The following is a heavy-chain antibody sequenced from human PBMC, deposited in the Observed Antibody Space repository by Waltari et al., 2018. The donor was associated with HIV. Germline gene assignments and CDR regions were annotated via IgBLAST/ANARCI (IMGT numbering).Heavy chain of an antibody. CDR3: ARLPAD. Sequence: QVQLQESGPGLVKPSETLSLTCTVSAGSISTSYWSWIRQPPGKGLEWIGYIYYSGNTNYHPSLQSRVTISVDTSKNQFSLKLSSVTAADTAIYYCARLPADWGQGTLVTVSS. V-gene: IGHV4-59*01. J-gene: IGHJ4*02. CDR1: AGSISTSY. CDR2: IYYSGNT.